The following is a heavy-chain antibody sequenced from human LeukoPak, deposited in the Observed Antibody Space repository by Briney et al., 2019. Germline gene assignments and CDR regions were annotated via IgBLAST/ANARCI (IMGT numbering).Heavy chain of an antibody. V-gene: IGHV1-18*04. D-gene: IGHD4-17*01. CDR2: ISAYNGNT. J-gene: IGHJ3*02. CDR1: GYTFTGYY. Sequence: HRASVKVSCTASGYTFTGYYMHWVRQAPGQGLEWMGWISAYNGNTNYAQKLQGRVTMTTDTSTSTAYMELRSLRSDDTAVYYCAGIQWATVTTYGAFDIWGQGTMVTVSS. CDR3: AGIQWATVTTYGAFDI.